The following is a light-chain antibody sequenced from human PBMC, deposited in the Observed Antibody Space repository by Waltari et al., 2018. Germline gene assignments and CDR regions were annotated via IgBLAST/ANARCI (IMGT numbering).Light chain of an antibody. V-gene: IGLV8-61*01. CDR3: SMYMGSGVWV. Sequence: QTVVTQEPSSSVSPGGTVTTSAAFRYSPGTSPSYPTWYQQTPGQPPRTLVYKGISRSSGVPDRFAGSILGNTAALTITGAQADDESDYYCSMYMGSGVWVFGGGTKLTFL. J-gene: IGLJ3*02. CDR1: YSPGTSPSY. CDR2: KGI.